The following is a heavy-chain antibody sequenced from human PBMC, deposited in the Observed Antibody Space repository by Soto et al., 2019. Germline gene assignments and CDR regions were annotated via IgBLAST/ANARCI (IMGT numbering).Heavy chain of an antibody. D-gene: IGHD1-26*01. Sequence: DTLSLTNTVSGGTMRSRRYHGCWLRQPPGKGLEWIASIFYSGTTYYNPSLKSRVTISVDTSRNQFSLKLSSVTAADTALYYCARLVGATGDFDIWGRGTMVT. CDR1: GGTMRSRRYH. V-gene: IGHV4-39*01. CDR2: IFYSGTT. CDR3: ARLVGATGDFDI. J-gene: IGHJ3*02.